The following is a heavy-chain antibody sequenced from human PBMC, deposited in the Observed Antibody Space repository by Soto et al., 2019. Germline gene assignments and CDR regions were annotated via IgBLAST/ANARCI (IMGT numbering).Heavy chain of an antibody. CDR3: ARDPGRAPPFYYGSGGTDPGSDY. V-gene: IGHV3-30-3*01. CDR1: GFTFSSYA. J-gene: IGHJ4*02. CDR2: ISYDGSNK. Sequence: GGSLRLSCAASGFTFSSYAMHWVRQAPGKGLEWVAVISYDGSNKYYADSVKGRFTISRDNSKNTLYLKMNSLRAEDTAVYYCARDPGRAPPFYYGSGGTDPGSDYWGQGTLVTVSS. D-gene: IGHD3-10*01.